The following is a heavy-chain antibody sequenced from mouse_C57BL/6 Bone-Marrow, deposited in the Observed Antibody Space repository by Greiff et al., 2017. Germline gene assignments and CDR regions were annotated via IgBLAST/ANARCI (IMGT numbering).Heavy chain of an antibody. J-gene: IGHJ1*03. D-gene: IGHD2-3*01. V-gene: IGHV1-81*01. CDR2: IYPRSGNT. Sequence: VQLQQSGAELARPGASVKLSCKASGYTFTSYGISWVKQRTGQGLEWIGEIYPRSGNTYYNEKFKGKATLTADKSSSTAYMELRSLTSEDAAVYFCARIYLWYFDVWGTGTTVTVSS. CDR1: GYTFTSYG. CDR3: ARIYLWYFDV.